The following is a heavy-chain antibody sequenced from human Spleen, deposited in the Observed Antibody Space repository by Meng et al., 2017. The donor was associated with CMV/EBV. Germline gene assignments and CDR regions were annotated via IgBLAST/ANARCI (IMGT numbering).Heavy chain of an antibody. CDR1: RDNGTSSDVA. CDR3: ARTERWLMDY. V-gene: IGHV6-1*01. Sequence: AIFRDNGTSSDVAWNWIRQSPTRGIEWQGRTYYKSKKYSGYAVSVKSRLTINPDTTRNQFSLHVKSVTPEDTAVYYCARTERWLMDYWGQGTLVTVSS. D-gene: IGHD6-19*01. J-gene: IGHJ4*02. CDR2: TYYKSKKYS.